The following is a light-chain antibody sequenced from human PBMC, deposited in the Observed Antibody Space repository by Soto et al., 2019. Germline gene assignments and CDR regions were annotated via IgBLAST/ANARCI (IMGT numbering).Light chain of an antibody. CDR3: QQRSNWRT. Sequence: EIVLTQSPCTLSLSPGERATLSCRASQSRSDNYLAWYHEKPGQASRLIIYDASNRASGIPGRFSGSGSGNDFLITISILADEDVPVYCCQQRSNWRTFGQGTKVDIK. V-gene: IGKV3-11*01. CDR2: DAS. CDR1: QSRSDNY. J-gene: IGKJ1*01.